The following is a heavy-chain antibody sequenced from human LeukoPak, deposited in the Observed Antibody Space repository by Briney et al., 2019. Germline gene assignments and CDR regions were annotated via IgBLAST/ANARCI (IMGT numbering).Heavy chain of an antibody. D-gene: IGHD6-19*01. CDR1: GFTVSTNY. Sequence: GGSLRLSCAASGFTVSTNYMNWVRQAPRKGLEWVSVIYGGGTTDYADSVKGRFTISRDNSKNTVYLQMNSLRAEDTAVYYCAYGWGYFDYWGQGILVTVSS. V-gene: IGHV3-53*01. J-gene: IGHJ4*02. CDR2: IYGGGTT. CDR3: AYGWGYFDY.